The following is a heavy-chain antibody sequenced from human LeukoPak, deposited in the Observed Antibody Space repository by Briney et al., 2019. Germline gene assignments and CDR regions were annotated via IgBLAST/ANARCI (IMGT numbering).Heavy chain of an antibody. CDR2: ISYDGSNK. CDR3: AKSGGSYFDY. J-gene: IGHJ4*02. V-gene: IGHV3-30*18. Sequence: PGRSLRLSCAASGFTFSSYGMHWVRQAPGKGLEWVAVISYDGSNKYYADSVKGRFTISRDNPKNTLYLQMNSLRAEDTAVYYCAKSGGSYFDYWGQGTLVTVSS. D-gene: IGHD1-26*01. CDR1: GFTFSSYG.